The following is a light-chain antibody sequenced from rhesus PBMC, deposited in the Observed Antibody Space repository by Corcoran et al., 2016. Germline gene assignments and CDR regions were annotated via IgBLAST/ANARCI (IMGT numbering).Light chain of an antibody. CDR3: CSYMSGSTFI. Sequence: QSALTQPTSVSTSLGQSVTISCTGTSSDIGGYNDVSWYQQHPGTAPRLLIYDVSKRPSGVSDRFSGSKSGKTASLTISGLQAEDEADYYCCSYMSGSTFIFGAGTRLTVL. CDR2: DVS. J-gene: IGLJ1*01. V-gene: IGLV2S9*01. CDR1: SSDIGGYND.